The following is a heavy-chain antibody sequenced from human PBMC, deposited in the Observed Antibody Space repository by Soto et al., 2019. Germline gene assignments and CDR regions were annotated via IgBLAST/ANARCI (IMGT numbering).Heavy chain of an antibody. D-gene: IGHD2-2*01. CDR1: GFTFSSYW. CDR3: ARESVGGCVVVPAALLGSYYYYGMDV. CDR2: IKQDGSEK. Sequence: GGSLRLSCAASGFTFSSYWMSWVRQAPGKGLEWVANIKQDGSEKYYVDSVKGRFTISRDNAKNSLYLQMNSLRAEDTAVYNCARESVGGCVVVPAALLGSYYYYGMDVWGQGTTVTVSS. J-gene: IGHJ6*02. V-gene: IGHV3-7*01.